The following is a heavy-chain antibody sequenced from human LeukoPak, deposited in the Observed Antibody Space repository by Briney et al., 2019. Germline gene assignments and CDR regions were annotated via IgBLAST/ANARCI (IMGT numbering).Heavy chain of an antibody. V-gene: IGHV3-23*01. CDR2: TVGSRPDT. J-gene: IGHJ4*02. Sequence: GGSLRLSCAASGFTFSTYIMNWVRQTPGKGLEWVSATVGSRPDTYHADSVKGRFTVSRDNSRNTLYLQMNNLRIEDSAVYYCTKAPLMSCTGAFCYPFDSWGQGVLVTVSS. CDR1: GFTFSTYI. CDR3: TKAPLMSCTGAFCYPFDS. D-gene: IGHD2-8*02.